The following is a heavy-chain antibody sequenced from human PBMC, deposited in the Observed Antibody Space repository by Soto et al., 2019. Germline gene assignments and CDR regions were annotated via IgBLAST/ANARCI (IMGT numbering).Heavy chain of an antibody. V-gene: IGHV1-18*01. J-gene: IGHJ3*02. CDR2: ISAYNGNT. CDR3: ARRDIVVVVAATSYAFDI. CDR1: GYTFTSYG. D-gene: IGHD2-15*01. Sequence: QVQLVQSGAEVKKPGASVKVSCKASGYTFTSYGISWVRQAPGQGLEWMGWISAYNGNTNYAQKLQGRVTMTTDTPTSTAYMELRSLRSDDTAVYYCARRDIVVVVAATSYAFDIWGQGTMVTVSS.